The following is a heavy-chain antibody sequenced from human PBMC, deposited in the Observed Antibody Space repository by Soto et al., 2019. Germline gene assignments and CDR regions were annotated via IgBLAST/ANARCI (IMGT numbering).Heavy chain of an antibody. J-gene: IGHJ4*02. V-gene: IGHV5-51*01. CDR3: ARQRYDSSGYYYIGY. Sequence: PGESLKISCKGSGYSFTSYWIGWVRQMPGKGLEWMGIIYPGDSDTRYSPSFQGQVTNSADKSISTAYLQWSSLKASDTAMYYCARQRYDSSGYYYIGYWGQGTLVTVSS. CDR2: IYPGDSDT. CDR1: GYSFTSYW. D-gene: IGHD3-22*01.